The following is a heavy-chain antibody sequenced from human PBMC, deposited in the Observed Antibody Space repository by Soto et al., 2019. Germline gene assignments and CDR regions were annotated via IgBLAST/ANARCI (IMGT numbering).Heavy chain of an antibody. J-gene: IGHJ3*02. D-gene: IGHD2-2*01. CDR1: GYTFTSYA. V-gene: IGHV1-3*01. CDR3: ARVRGDYCSSTSFYVWYAFDI. CDR2: INAGNGNT. Sequence: ASVKVSCKASGYTFTSYAMHWVRQAPGQRLEWMGWINAGNGNTKYSQKFQGRVTITRDTSASTAYMELSSLRSEDTAVYYCARVRGDYCSSTSFYVWYAFDIWGQGTMVTVSS.